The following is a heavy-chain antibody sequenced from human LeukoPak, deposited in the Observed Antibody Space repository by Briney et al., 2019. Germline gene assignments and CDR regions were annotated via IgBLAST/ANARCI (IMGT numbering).Heavy chain of an antibody. CDR2: ISGYNGNT. CDR3: ARLGVTMVRGVITRSATFDY. Sequence: ASVKVSCKASGYTFTSYGISWVRQAPGQGLEWMGWISGYNGNTNYAPKLQGRVIMTTDTSTSTVYMELRSLRSDDTAVYYCARLGVTMVRGVITRSATFDYWGQGTLVTVSS. CDR1: GYTFTSYG. D-gene: IGHD3-10*01. V-gene: IGHV1-18*01. J-gene: IGHJ4*02.